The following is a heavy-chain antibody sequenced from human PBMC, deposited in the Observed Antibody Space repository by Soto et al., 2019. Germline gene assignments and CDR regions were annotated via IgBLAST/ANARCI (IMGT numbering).Heavy chain of an antibody. CDR1: GDSVTFGHHY. CDR3: ARARPDSAGSSLGRRLDV. V-gene: IGHV4-61*01. D-gene: IGHD3-10*01. Sequence: QVHLQESGPGLVKPSGTLSLICIVSGDSVTFGHHYWSWIRQPPGKGLEWIGHIFFTGATNYSPSLKSRVTMSVASSKIQFSLNLTSVAAADSAIYYCARARPDSAGSSLGRRLDVWGQGTTVTVSS. CDR2: IFFTGAT. J-gene: IGHJ6*02.